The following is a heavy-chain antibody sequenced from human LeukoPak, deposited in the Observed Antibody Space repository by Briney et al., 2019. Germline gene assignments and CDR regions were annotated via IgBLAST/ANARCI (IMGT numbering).Heavy chain of an antibody. D-gene: IGHD2-21*02. CDR1: GFTVSSNY. J-gene: IGHJ6*02. CDR2: IYSGGST. Sequence: GGSLRLSCAASGFTVSSNYMSWVRQAPRKGLEWVSVIYSGGSTYYADSVKGRFTISRDNSKNTLYLQMNSLRAKDTAVYYCARDRPAGAYCGGDCLYYGMDVWGQGTTVTVSS. CDR3: ARDRPAGAYCGGDCLYYGMDV. V-gene: IGHV3-66*01.